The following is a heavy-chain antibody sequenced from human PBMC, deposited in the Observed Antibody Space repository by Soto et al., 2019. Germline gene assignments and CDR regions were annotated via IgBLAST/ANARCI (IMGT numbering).Heavy chain of an antibody. V-gene: IGHV3-30*18. Sequence: QVQLVESGGGVVQPGRSLRLSCAASGFTFSSYGMHWVRQAPGKGLGWVAVISYDGSNKYYADSVKGRFTISRDNSKNTLYLQMNSLRAEDTAVYYCAKEFAEQWLVETYYFDYWGQGTLVTVSS. D-gene: IGHD6-19*01. CDR3: AKEFAEQWLVETYYFDY. CDR2: ISYDGSNK. CDR1: GFTFSSYG. J-gene: IGHJ4*02.